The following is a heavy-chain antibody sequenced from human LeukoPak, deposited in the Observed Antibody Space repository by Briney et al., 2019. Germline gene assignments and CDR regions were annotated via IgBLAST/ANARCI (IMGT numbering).Heavy chain of an antibody. V-gene: IGHV3-23*01. Sequence: GGSLRLSCAASGFTFSYYGMNWVRQAPGKGLEWVSGISRSGGSTYYADSVKGRFTISRDNAKKSLYLQMNSLRAEDTAVYYCAELGITMIGGVWGKGTTVTISS. CDR2: ISRSGGST. CDR1: GFTFSYYG. J-gene: IGHJ6*04. CDR3: AELGITMIGGV. D-gene: IGHD3-10*02.